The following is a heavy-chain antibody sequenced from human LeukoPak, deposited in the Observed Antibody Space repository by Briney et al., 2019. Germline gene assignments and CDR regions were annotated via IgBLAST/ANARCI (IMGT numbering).Heavy chain of an antibody. D-gene: IGHD2-15*01. CDR1: GGSIRYYY. Sequence: SETLSLTCTVSGGSIRYYYWSWIRQSPGKGLEWIGYIYYNGSTNYNPSLKSRVTISVDMSKNQFSLKMSSVTAADTAVYYCARKGGLFGYWGQGRLVTVSS. CDR3: ARKGGLFGY. J-gene: IGHJ4*02. V-gene: IGHV4-59*01. CDR2: IYYNGST.